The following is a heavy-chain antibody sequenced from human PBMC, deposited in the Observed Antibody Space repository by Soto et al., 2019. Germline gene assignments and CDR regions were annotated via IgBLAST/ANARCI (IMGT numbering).Heavy chain of an antibody. CDR1: GGSISSYY. J-gene: IGHJ5*02. D-gene: IGHD2-2*01. CDR2: IYYSGST. CDR3: ARSVRDIVVVPSQNWFDP. V-gene: IGHV4-59*08. Sequence: PSETLSLTCTVSGGSISSYYWSWIRQPPGKGLEWIGYIYYSGSTNYNPSLKSRVTISVDTSKNQFSLKLSSVTAADTAVYYCARSVRDIVVVPSQNWFDPWGQGTLVTVSS.